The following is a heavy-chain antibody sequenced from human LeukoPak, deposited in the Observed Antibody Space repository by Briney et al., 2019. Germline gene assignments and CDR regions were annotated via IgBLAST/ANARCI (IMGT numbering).Heavy chain of an antibody. Sequence: SETLSLTCTVSGVSISSGGYYWSWIRQHPGKGLEWIGYIYYSGSTNYNPSLKSRVTISVDTSKNQFSLKLSSVTAADTAVYYCARGTYGDYGNISFDPWGQGTLVTVSS. J-gene: IGHJ5*02. CDR3: ARGTYGDYGNISFDP. D-gene: IGHD4-17*01. CDR1: GVSISSGGYY. CDR2: IYYSGST. V-gene: IGHV4-31*03.